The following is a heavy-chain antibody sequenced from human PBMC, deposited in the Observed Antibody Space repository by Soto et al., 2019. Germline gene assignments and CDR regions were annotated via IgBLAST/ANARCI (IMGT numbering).Heavy chain of an antibody. D-gene: IGHD4-17*01. CDR1: GIIFNNYA. Sequence: EVQLLASGGGLVQPGGSLRLSCAASGIIFNNYAMSWVRQAPGKGLEWVSVITDAGGRTYYAASAQGRFTISRDNSKNTLYLQMHSLRAEDTAIYYCAKRVGTYGDNTERAERFDPWGQGTLVTVSS. CDR3: AKRVGTYGDNTERAERFDP. V-gene: IGHV3-23*01. CDR2: ITDAGGRT. J-gene: IGHJ5*02.